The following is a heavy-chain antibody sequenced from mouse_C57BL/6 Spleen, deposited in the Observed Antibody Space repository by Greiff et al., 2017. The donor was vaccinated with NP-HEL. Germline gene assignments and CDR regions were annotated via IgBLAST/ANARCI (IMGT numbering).Heavy chain of an antibody. CDR1: GYAFSSSW. J-gene: IGHJ4*01. CDR2: IYPGDGDT. V-gene: IGHV1-82*01. CDR3: ARSGGATVVPYYAMDY. Sequence: QVQLQQSGPELVKPGASVKISCKASGYAFSSSWMNWVKQRPGKGLEWIGRIYPGDGDTNYNGKFKGKATLTADKSSSTAYMQLSSLTSEDSAVYFCARSGGATVVPYYAMDYWGQGTSVTVSS. D-gene: IGHD1-1*01.